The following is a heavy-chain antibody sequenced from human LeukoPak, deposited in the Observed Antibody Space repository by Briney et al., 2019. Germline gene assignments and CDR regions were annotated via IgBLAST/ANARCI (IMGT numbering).Heavy chain of an antibody. CDR2: ITGSGGST. V-gene: IGHV3-23*01. Sequence: GGSLRLSCAASGFTFSSYAMSWVRQAPGKGLEWVSAITGSGGSTYYADSVKGRFTISRDNSKNTLYLQMNSLRAEDTAVYYCAREKGPIRGSGFDYWGQGTLVTVSS. CDR3: AREKGPIRGSGFDY. CDR1: GFTFSSYA. D-gene: IGHD5-24*01. J-gene: IGHJ4*02.